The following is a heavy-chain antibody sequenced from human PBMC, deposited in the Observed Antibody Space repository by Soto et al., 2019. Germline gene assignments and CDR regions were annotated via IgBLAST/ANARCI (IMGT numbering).Heavy chain of an antibody. CDR2: INPILSMS. V-gene: IGHV1-69*02. D-gene: IGHD3-10*01. J-gene: IGHJ4*02. CDR1: GDTFTFYS. CDR3: ASSYGSGYRAFDY. Sequence: QVQLVQSGAEVKKPGSSVRVSCKASGDTFTFYSINWVRQAPGLGLEWMGRINPILSMSNYAQRFQGRVTMTAAKSTSTAYMEPSSLRSEDTPMYYCASSYGSGYRAFDYWGQGALVTVSS.